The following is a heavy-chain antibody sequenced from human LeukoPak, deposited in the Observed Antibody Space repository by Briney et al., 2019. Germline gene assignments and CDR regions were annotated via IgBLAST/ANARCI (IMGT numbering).Heavy chain of an antibody. CDR3: TRVPGVAMGDFDY. CDR1: GFTVSSNY. CDR2: IYSGGST. V-gene: IGHV3-53*04. J-gene: IGHJ4*02. Sequence: GGSLRLSCAASGFTVSSNYMSWVRQAPGKGLEWVSVIYSGGSTYYADSVKGRFTISRHNSKNTLYLQMNSLRAEDTALYYCTRVPGVAMGDFDYWGQGTLVTVSS. D-gene: IGHD2-15*01.